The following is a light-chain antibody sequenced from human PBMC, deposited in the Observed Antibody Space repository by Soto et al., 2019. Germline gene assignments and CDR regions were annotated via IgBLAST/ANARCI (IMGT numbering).Light chain of an antibody. Sequence: IVMTQSPLSLPVTPGEPASISCRSSQSLLHLNGNNYLDWYLQKPGQSPQLLIYLGSNRASGVHDRVSGSGSGTDFTLKISRVEAEDVGIYYCMQALQNPVTFGQGTRLEIK. CDR3: MQALQNPVT. CDR2: LGS. V-gene: IGKV2-28*01. J-gene: IGKJ5*01. CDR1: QSLLHLNGNNY.